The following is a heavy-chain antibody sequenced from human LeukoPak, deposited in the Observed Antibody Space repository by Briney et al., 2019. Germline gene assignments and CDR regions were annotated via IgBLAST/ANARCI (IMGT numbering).Heavy chain of an antibody. J-gene: IGHJ3*02. V-gene: IGHV3-21*01. CDR2: ISSSSSYI. Sequence: GGSLRLSCAASGFTFSSYSMNWVRQAPEKGLEWVSSISSSSSYIYYADSVKGRFTISRDNAKNSLYLQMNSLRAEDTAVYYCAREINYDSSGYYYEYAFDIWGQGTMVTVSS. CDR1: GFTFSSYS. D-gene: IGHD3-22*01. CDR3: AREINYDSSGYYYEYAFDI.